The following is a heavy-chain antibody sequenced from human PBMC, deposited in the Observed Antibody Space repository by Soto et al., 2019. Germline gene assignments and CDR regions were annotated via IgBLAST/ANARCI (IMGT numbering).Heavy chain of an antibody. CDR1: GFTFSSYA. Sequence: GGSLRLSCAASGFTFSSYAMHWVRQAPGKGLEWVAVISYDGSNKYYADSVKGRFTISRDNSKNTLYLQMNSLRAEDTAVYYCARDQKGQYSSGWYGSYYYGMDVWGQGTTVTVSS. V-gene: IGHV3-30-3*01. CDR3: ARDQKGQYSSGWYGSYYYGMDV. J-gene: IGHJ6*02. CDR2: ISYDGSNK. D-gene: IGHD6-19*01.